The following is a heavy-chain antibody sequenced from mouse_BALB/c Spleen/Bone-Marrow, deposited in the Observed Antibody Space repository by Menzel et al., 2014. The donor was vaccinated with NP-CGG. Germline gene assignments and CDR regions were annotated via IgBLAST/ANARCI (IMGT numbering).Heavy chain of an antibody. CDR3: ANYRYGGYFDV. Sequence: EVQLQESGAELVKPGASVKLSCTASGFNIKDTYMHWVKQRPEQGQEWIGRIDPANGNTKYDPKFQGKATITADTSSNTAYLQLSRLTSEDTAVYYCANYRYGGYFDVWGAGTTVTVSS. V-gene: IGHV14-3*02. CDR1: GFNIKDTY. CDR2: IDPANGNT. J-gene: IGHJ1*01. D-gene: IGHD2-14*01.